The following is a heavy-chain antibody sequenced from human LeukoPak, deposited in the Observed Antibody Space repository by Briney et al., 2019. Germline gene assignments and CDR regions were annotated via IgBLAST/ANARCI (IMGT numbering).Heavy chain of an antibody. D-gene: IGHD4-17*01. CDR1: GDSLTSGSRY. V-gene: IGHV4-61*09. J-gene: IGHJ6*04. Sequence: PSQTLSLTCTVSGDSLTSGSRYWSWIRQPAGKGLEWIGHFYSSTRTTYNPSRESRVTISGDTPKNQFSLKLDSVTAADTAVYFCARCMSELDYGDYAYYYHMDVWGKGTTVTVSS. CDR2: FYSSTRT. CDR3: ARCMSELDYGDYAYYYHMDV.